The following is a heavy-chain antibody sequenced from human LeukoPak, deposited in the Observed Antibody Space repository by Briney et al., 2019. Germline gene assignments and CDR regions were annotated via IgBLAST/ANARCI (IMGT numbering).Heavy chain of an antibody. CDR2: IYYSGST. Sequence: SETLSLTCTVSSGSISSYYWSWVRQPPGKGLEWIGYIYYSGSTNYNPSLKSRVTISLTTSKNQFALLVSSLTAAHEAVYYLARRTGTRFDPWGQGTLVTVSS. CDR1: SGSISSYY. V-gene: IGHV4-59*08. CDR3: ARRTGTRFDP. D-gene: IGHD3/OR15-3a*01. J-gene: IGHJ5*02.